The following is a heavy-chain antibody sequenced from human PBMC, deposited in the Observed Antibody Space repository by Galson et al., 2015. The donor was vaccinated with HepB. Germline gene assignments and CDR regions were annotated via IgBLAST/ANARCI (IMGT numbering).Heavy chain of an antibody. D-gene: IGHD5-18*01. CDR1: SGSINSYY. CDR2: IYFTGTT. J-gene: IGHJ4*02. V-gene: IGHV4-59*01. Sequence: ETLSLTCTVSSGSINSYYWSWIRQTPGSGLEWIGYIYFTGTTTYNPSLKSRVTMSVDTSKNQFSLKLSSVTAADTAVYYCARGYSYNYGGFDYWGQGTLVIVSS. CDR3: ARGYSYNYGGFDY.